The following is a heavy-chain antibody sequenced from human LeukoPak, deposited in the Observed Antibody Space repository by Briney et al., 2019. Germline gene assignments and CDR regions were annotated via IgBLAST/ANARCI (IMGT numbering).Heavy chain of an antibody. D-gene: IGHD3-10*01. CDR2: INPNSGGT. V-gene: IGHV1-2*06. J-gene: IGHJ6*02. CDR1: GYTFTDYY. Sequence: GASVKVSCKASGYTFTDYYLHWVRQAPGQGLEWMGRINPNSGGTNYAQKFQGRVTMTRDTSISTAYMELSRLRSGDTAVYYCARADYYGSGTLERGMDVWGQGTTVTVSS. CDR3: ARADYYGSGTLERGMDV.